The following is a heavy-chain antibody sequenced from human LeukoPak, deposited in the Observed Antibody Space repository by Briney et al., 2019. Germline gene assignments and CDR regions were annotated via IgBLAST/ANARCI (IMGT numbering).Heavy chain of an antibody. CDR1: GFTVSRHV. Sequence: GGSLRLSCAASGFTVSRHVIHWVRQAPGKGLEWVANIKQDGSEKYYVDSVKGRFTISRDNAKNSLYLQMNSLRAEDTAVYYCARDAVWQLQAIDYWGQGTLVTVSS. D-gene: IGHD1-26*01. CDR3: ARDAVWQLQAIDY. J-gene: IGHJ4*02. CDR2: IKQDGSEK. V-gene: IGHV3-7*01.